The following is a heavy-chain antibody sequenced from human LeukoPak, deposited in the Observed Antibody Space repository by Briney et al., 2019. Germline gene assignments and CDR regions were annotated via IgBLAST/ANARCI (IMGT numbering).Heavy chain of an antibody. V-gene: IGHV4-28*03. J-gene: IGHJ5*02. CDR2: IYYSGST. Sequence: SDTLSLTCAVSGYSISSSYWWGWIRQPPGKGLEWIGYIYYSGSTNYNPSLKSRVTISVDTSKNQFSLKLSSVTAADTAVYYCARDRKKEYYYDSSGYYNWFDPWGQGTLVTVSS. D-gene: IGHD3-22*01. CDR1: GYSISSSYW. CDR3: ARDRKKEYYYDSSGYYNWFDP.